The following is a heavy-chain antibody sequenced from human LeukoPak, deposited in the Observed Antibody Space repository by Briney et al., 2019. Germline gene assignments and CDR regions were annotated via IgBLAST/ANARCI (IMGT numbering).Heavy chain of an antibody. Sequence: GSLRLSCAASGFSFSSYWMSWVRQAPGKGLEWVAHIKEDGIERYYVDSVKGRSTISRDNAKNSLYLEMNSLRAEDTAVYYCARDPRAAAAGNFFDYWGRGTPVTVSS. V-gene: IGHV3-7*01. J-gene: IGHJ4*02. D-gene: IGHD6-13*01. CDR2: IKEDGIER. CDR3: ARDPRAAAAGNFFDY. CDR1: GFSFSSYW.